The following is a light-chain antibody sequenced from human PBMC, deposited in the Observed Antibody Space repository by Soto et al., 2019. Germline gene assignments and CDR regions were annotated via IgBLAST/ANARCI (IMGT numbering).Light chain of an antibody. CDR2: GAS. V-gene: IGKV3-20*01. CDR3: QQYASSPPLT. Sequence: EIVLTQSPATLSLSPGESATLSCRASQSVTSTYLAWYQQKPGQAPRLLIYGASSRATGIPDRFSGSGSGTDFTLTISRLEPEDFAVYYCQQYASSPPLTFGGGTKVEVK. J-gene: IGKJ4*01. CDR1: QSVTSTY.